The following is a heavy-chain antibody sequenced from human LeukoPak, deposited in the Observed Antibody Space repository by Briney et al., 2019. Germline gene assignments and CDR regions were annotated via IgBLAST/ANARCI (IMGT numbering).Heavy chain of an antibody. V-gene: IGHV5-51*03. CDR1: GYSFTSYW. Sequence: GESLKISCKGSGYSFTSYWIGWVRQMPGKGLEWMGIIYPGDSDTRYSPSFQGQVTISADKSISTAYLQWSSLKASDTAMYYCARTYIAARPGAYYYMDVWGKGATVTVSS. J-gene: IGHJ6*03. CDR2: IYPGDSDT. CDR3: ARTYIAARPGAYYYMDV. D-gene: IGHD6-6*01.